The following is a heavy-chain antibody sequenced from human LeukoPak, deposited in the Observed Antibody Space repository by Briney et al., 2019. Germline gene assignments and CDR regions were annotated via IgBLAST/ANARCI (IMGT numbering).Heavy chain of an antibody. J-gene: IGHJ4*02. V-gene: IGHV1-2*02. CDR1: GYTFTAYY. CDR2: INPDSGGT. CDR3: VRSSGTYPDFDS. Sequence: ASVKVSCKASGYTFTAYYMHWVRQAPGQGLEWMGWINPDSGGTNYAQKFQGRVTMTRDTSINTAYMELSRLSSDDTAVYYCVRSSGTYPDFDSWGQGTLVTVSS. D-gene: IGHD1-1*01.